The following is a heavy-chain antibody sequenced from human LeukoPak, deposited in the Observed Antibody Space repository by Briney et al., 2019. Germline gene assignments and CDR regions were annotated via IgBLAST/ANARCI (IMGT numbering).Heavy chain of an antibody. D-gene: IGHD2-21*01. CDR2: IYYSGST. J-gene: IGHJ5*02. CDR1: GGSISSYY. Sequence: SETLSLTCTVSGGSISSYYWSWIRQPPGKGLEWIGYIYYSGSTNYNPSLESRVTISVDTSKNQFSLKLSSVTAADTAVYYCARVQYSRFDPWGQGALVTVSS. CDR3: ARVQYSRFDP. V-gene: IGHV4-59*01.